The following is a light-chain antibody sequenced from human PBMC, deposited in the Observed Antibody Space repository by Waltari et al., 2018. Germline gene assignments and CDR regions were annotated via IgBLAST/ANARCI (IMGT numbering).Light chain of an antibody. V-gene: IGLV1-51*01. CDR3: GTWDSSLSAVV. CDR2: DEN. Sequence: QSVLTQPPSVSAAPGQKVTISCSGSSSNIGNNYVSWYQQLPGTAPKLLIYDENNGPAGIPDRFAGSKSGTSATLGITGLQTGDEADYYCGTWDSSLSAVVFGGGTKLTVL. CDR1: SSNIGNNY. J-gene: IGLJ2*01.